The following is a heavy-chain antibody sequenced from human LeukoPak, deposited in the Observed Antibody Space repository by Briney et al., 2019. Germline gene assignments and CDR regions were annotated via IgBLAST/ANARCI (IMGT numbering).Heavy chain of an antibody. J-gene: IGHJ4*02. V-gene: IGHV4-59*08. CDR1: GGSIRGYF. CDR3: ARHYDSGSYPLDF. D-gene: IGHD3-10*01. Sequence: SETLSLTCTVSGGSIRGYFWSWIRQPPGKGLEWIGHIYSSGSTTYTPSLQGRVTISLDTSRNQFSLKLSSVTAADTAVYYCARHYDSGSYPLDFWGQGTLVTVSS. CDR2: IYSSGST.